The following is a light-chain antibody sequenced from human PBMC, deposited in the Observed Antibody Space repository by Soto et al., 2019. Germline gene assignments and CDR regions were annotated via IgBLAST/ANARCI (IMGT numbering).Light chain of an antibody. J-gene: IGKJ4*01. V-gene: IGKV1-12*01. CDR1: QDIDTW. Sequence: DILMTQSPPSVSASVGDRVTITCRASQDIDTWLAWYQQKPGRGPKLLIHTASTLHSGVPSRFSGRKSGIDFTLTISSLQPEDSASYYCHHSKGFPLTFGGGTKVEV. CDR2: TAS. CDR3: HHSKGFPLT.